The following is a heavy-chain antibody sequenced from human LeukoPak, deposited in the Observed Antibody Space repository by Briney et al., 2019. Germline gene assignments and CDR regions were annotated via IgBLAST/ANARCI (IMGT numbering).Heavy chain of an antibody. V-gene: IGHV4-31*03. Sequence: SETLSLTCTVSGGSISSGGHYWSWIRQHPGKGLEWIGYIYYSGSTYYNPSLKSRVTISVDTSKNQFSLKLSSVTAADTAVYYCASRRARGNWFDPWGQGTLVTVSS. CDR1: GGSISSGGHY. J-gene: IGHJ5*02. CDR3: ASRRARGNWFDP. D-gene: IGHD3-10*01. CDR2: IYYSGST.